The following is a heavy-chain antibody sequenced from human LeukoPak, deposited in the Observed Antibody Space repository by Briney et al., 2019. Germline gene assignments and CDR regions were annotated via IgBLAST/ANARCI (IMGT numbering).Heavy chain of an antibody. V-gene: IGHV4-59*01. CDR3: ARFQRAADAFDI. Sequence: SETLSLTCTVSGGSISSYYWSWIRQPPGKGLEWIGYIYYSGSTNYNPSLKSRVTISVDTSKNQFSLKLSSVTAADTAVYYCARFQRAADAFDIWGQGTMVTVSS. CDR2: IYYSGST. J-gene: IGHJ3*02. CDR1: GGSISSYY. D-gene: IGHD6-25*01.